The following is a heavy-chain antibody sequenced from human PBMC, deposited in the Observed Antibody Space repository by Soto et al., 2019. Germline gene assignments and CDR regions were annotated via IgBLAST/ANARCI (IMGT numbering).Heavy chain of an antibody. V-gene: IGHV4-30-2*01. CDR2: IYHSGST. CDR3: ARSNDFGDYSWFDP. J-gene: IGHJ5*02. Sequence: QLQLQESGSGLVKPSQTLSLTCAVSGGSISSGGYSWSWIRQPPGKGLEWIGYIYHSGSTYYNPSLKSRVTISVDRSKNQFSLKLSYVTAADTAVYYCARSNDFGDYSWFDPWGQGTLVTVSS. D-gene: IGHD4-17*01. CDR1: GGSISSGGYS.